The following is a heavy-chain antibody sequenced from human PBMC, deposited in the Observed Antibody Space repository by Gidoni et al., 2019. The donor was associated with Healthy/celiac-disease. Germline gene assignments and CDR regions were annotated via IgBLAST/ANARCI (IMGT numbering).Heavy chain of an antibody. J-gene: IGHJ6*02. D-gene: IGHD3-3*01. Sequence: QVQLVQSGAEVKKPGSSVKVSCKASGGTFSSYAISWVRQAPGQGLEWMGGIIPIFGTANYAQKFQGRVTITADESTSTAYMELSSLRSEDTAVYYCASWSGYYRTYYYYGMDVWGQGTTVTVSS. CDR3: ASWSGYYRTYYYYGMDV. CDR1: GGTFSSYA. CDR2: IIPIFGTA. V-gene: IGHV1-69*01.